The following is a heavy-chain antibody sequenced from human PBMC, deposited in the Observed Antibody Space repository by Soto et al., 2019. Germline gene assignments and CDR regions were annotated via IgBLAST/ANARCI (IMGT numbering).Heavy chain of an antibody. Sequence: GEALQISCQGSGYSFDSYWICWMRHMPGKSLEWLGIIYPSDSDTRYSPSFQGHVTLSVDKSINTAYLHWSSLKASDTATFYCAKSSSSWPHAHFASSGQGTLVIVSS. CDR1: GYSFDSYW. J-gene: IGHJ5*01. V-gene: IGHV5-51*01. CDR3: AKSSSSWPHAHFAS. CDR2: IYPSDSDT. D-gene: IGHD6-13*01.